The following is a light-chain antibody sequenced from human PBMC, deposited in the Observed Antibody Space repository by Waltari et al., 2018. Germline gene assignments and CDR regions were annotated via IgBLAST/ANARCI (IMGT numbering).Light chain of an antibody. J-gene: IGLJ2*01. V-gene: IGLV3-25*03. CDR2: KDT. CDR1: ALPKQY. CDR3: LSAYSGGSQGV. Sequence: SYELTQPPSVSVSPGQTAKIPCSGDALPKQYTYWYQQKPGQAPLLVIYKDTERPSGIPERFSGSSSGTTVTLTISGVQAEDEADYYCLSAYSGGSQGVVGGGTKLTVL.